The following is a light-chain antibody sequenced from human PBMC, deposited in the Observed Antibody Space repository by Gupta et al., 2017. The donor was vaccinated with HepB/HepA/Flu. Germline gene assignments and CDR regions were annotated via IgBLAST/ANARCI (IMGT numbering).Light chain of an antibody. J-gene: IGKJ1*01. Sequence: DTQMTQSPSSLSASVGDRVTITCRASQNINTYLNWYRQKPGTAPKLLIYAASSLQSGVPSRFSGSGSGTDLTLTINSRQQEDFATYYCHQTYSNPPWTFGQGTKVEIK. CDR1: QNINTY. V-gene: IGKV1-39*01. CDR2: AAS. CDR3: HQTYSNPPWT.